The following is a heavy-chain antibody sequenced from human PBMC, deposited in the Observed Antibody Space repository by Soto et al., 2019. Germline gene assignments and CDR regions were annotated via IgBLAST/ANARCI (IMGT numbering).Heavy chain of an antibody. CDR3: AKDIRGVDCSGGSCYWGYFQH. CDR2: ISWNSGSI. D-gene: IGHD2-15*01. J-gene: IGHJ1*01. Sequence: EVQLVESGGGLVQPGRSLRLSCAASGFTFDDYAMHWVRQAPGKGLEWVSGISWNSGSIGYADSVKGRFTISRDNAKKALYLQMNSLRAEDTALYYCAKDIRGVDCSGGSCYWGYFQHWGQGTLVTVSS. CDR1: GFTFDDYA. V-gene: IGHV3-9*01.